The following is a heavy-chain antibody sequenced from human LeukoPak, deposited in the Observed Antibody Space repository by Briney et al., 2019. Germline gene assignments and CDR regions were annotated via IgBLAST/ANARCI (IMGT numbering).Heavy chain of an antibody. CDR1: GGSFSSESNY. Sequence: SETLSLTYRVSGGSFSSESNYWTCIRQPAEKGLEWIGHICTSGSTNYNPSLRGRVSISVDTSKNQFSLKLSSVTAADTAVYYCARGVRKTYYYGSGTGPWFDPWGQGTLVTVSS. J-gene: IGHJ5*02. V-gene: IGHV4-61*09. CDR3: ARGVRKTYYYGSGTGPWFDP. D-gene: IGHD3-10*01. CDR2: ICTSGST.